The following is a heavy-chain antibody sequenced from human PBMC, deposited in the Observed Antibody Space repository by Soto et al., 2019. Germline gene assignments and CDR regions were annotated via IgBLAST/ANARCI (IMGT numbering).Heavy chain of an antibody. V-gene: IGHV6-1*01. J-gene: IGHJ4*02. CDR1: GDSVSSNTVA. CDR2: TYYRSKWYD. CDR3: ARDLNTTVAALIS. Sequence: SQTLSLTCAISGDSVSSNTVAWNWIRQSPSRGLEWLGRTYYRSKWYDDYAESVKSRITINPDTSKNQFSLHLNSVTLEDTAVYYCARDLNTTVAALISWGQGTLVTVSS. D-gene: IGHD6-19*01.